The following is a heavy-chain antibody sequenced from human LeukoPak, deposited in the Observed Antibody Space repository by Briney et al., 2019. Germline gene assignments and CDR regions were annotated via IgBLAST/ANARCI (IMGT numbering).Heavy chain of an antibody. CDR1: GFTFSSYA. CDR2: ISGSGGST. Sequence: GGSLRLSCAASGFTFSSYAMSWVRQAPGKGLEWVSAISGSGGSTYYADSVKGRFTISRDNSKNTLYLQMNSLRAEDTVVYYCAKDRRLGIVVVVATFGMDVWGQGTTVTVSS. J-gene: IGHJ6*02. V-gene: IGHV3-23*01. D-gene: IGHD2-15*01. CDR3: AKDRRLGIVVVVATFGMDV.